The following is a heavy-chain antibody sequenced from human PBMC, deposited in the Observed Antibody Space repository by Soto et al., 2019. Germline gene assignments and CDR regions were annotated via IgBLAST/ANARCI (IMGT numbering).Heavy chain of an antibody. D-gene: IGHD3-10*01. J-gene: IGHJ4*02. CDR3: AHHPYYGLGSYSFDY. V-gene: IGHV2-5*02. Sequence: QITLKESGPTLVRPTQTLTLTCTFSGFSLTTSGVGVGWIRQPPGKALEWLAVIHWDDDKRYSSSLKSRLTITTDTSKNQVVLTMTNMDPVDTATYYCAHHPYYGLGSYSFDYWGQGTLVTVSS. CDR2: IHWDDDK. CDR1: GFSLTTSGVG.